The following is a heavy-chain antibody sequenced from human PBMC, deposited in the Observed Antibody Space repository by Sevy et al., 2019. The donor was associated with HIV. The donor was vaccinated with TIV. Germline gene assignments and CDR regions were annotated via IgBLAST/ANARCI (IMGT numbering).Heavy chain of an antibody. Sequence: SETLSLTCTVSGGSISSSSYYWGWIRQPPGKGLEWIGSIYYSGNTYYNPSLKSRVTISVDTSKNQFSLKLSSVTAADTAVYYCARHGPITMKWFDLSGQGTLVTVSS. V-gene: IGHV4-39*01. J-gene: IGHJ5*02. CDR3: ARHGPITMKWFDL. CDR1: GGSISSSSYY. D-gene: IGHD3-22*01. CDR2: IYYSGNT.